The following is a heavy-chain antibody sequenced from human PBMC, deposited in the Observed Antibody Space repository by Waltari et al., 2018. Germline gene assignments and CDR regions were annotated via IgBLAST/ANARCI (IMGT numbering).Heavy chain of an antibody. CDR1: GCPFNTFW. Sequence: EVQLVESGGGLVQPGGSLRLSCVASGCPFNTFWMSWVRQAPGEGLEWVTDRKQDGSDTYYADSVKGRLTVSRDNAKNSLYLQLNSLRVEDTAVYYCARDWEGDRPNFDYWGQGTLVTVSS. CDR3: ARDWEGDRPNFDY. D-gene: IGHD1-26*01. V-gene: IGHV3-7*04. J-gene: IGHJ4*02. CDR2: RKQDGSDT.